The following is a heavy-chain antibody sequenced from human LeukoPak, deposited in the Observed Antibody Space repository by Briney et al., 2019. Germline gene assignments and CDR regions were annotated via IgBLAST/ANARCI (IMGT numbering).Heavy chain of an antibody. J-gene: IGHJ3*01. V-gene: IGHV3-74*01. CDR1: GFTFSSYW. CDR3: SRSPQNCETTTCYDALDF. D-gene: IGHD2-2*01. CDR2: INSDGSST. Sequence: GGSLRLSCAASGFTFSSYWMHWVRQAPGKGLVWVSRINSDGSSTTYGDSVKGRFTISRDNAKNTVYLQMNSLTVEDTAVYYCSRSPQNCETTTCYDALDFWGQGTMVTVSS.